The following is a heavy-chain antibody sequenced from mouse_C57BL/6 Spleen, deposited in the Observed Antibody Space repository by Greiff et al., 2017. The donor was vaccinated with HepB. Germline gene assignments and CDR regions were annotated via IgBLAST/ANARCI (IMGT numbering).Heavy chain of an antibody. J-gene: IGHJ2*01. V-gene: IGHV1-69*01. D-gene: IGHD1-1*01. CDR1: GYTFTSYW. CDR3: AMGYYGSRGY. CDR2: IDPSDSYT. Sequence: QVQLQQPGAELVMPGASVKLSCKASGYTFTSYWMHWVKQRPGQGLEWIGEIDPSDSYTNYNQKFKGKSTLTVDKSSSTAYMQLSSLTSEDSAVYYCAMGYYGSRGYWGQGTTLTVSS.